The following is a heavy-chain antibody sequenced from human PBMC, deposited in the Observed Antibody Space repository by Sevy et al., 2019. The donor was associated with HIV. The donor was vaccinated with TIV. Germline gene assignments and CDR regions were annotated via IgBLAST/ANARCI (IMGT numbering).Heavy chain of an antibody. CDR3: ARDAARVIVPTAGFDS. CDR1: GFTFRSFS. J-gene: IGHJ5*01. Sequence: GGSLRLSRVASGFTFRSFSMHWVRQAPGKGLEWVAAIWYDGRTERYADSVQGRFTISRDNSKKTLYLQMNSLRDEDTAIYYCARDAARVIVPTAGFDSWGQGTLVTVSS. V-gene: IGHV3-33*01. CDR2: IWYDGRTE. D-gene: IGHD1-1*01.